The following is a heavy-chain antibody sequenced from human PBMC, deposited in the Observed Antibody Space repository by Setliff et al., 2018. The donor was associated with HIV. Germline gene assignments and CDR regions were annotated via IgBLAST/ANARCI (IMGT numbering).Heavy chain of an antibody. CDR3: ARDIWAYGLMGS. Sequence: SETLSLTCIVSGASISSGGHYWSWIRQQPGKGLEWIGYIHYTGSHFYNPSLMSRVTISVDKSKNQFSLKLTSVTAADTAVYYCARDIWAYGLMGSWGQGTLVTVSS. D-gene: IGHD4-17*01. CDR1: GASISSGGHY. V-gene: IGHV4-31*02. J-gene: IGHJ5*02. CDR2: IHYTGSH.